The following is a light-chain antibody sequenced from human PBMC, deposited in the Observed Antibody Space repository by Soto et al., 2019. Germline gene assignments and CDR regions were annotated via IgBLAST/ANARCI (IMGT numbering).Light chain of an antibody. V-gene: IGKV3-15*01. CDR1: QSLNRD. Sequence: IVMTQSPATLSMSPGERATLSCRASQSLNRDLAWYQQKPGQSPRLLIFGASIRATGIPARFSGSGSGTEFTLTIGSLQSEDCALYYCQQYLNWPPITFGQGTRLEMK. CDR3: QQYLNWPPIT. J-gene: IGKJ5*01. CDR2: GAS.